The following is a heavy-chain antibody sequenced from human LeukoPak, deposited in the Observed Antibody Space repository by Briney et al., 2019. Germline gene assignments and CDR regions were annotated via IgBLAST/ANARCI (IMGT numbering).Heavy chain of an antibody. V-gene: IGHV1-2*02. J-gene: IGHJ4*02. CDR1: GYTFTGYY. Sequence: GASVKVSCKASGYTFTGYYMHWVRQAPGQGLEWVGWINPNSGGTYYSQKFQGRVTMTSDTSISTTYMELSRLRSDDTAVYYCAGDGFYDSGGYFYSVNHYWGQGTLVTVSS. CDR2: INPNSGGT. CDR3: AGDGFYDSGGYFYSVNHY. D-gene: IGHD3-22*01.